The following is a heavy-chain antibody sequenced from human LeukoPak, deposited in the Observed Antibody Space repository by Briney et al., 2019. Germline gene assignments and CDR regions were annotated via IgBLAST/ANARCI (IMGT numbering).Heavy chain of an antibody. D-gene: IGHD5-12*01. J-gene: IGHJ3*01. Sequence: GESLKISCKGSGYSFTSYWIGWVRQMPGEGLEWMGIIYPGDSDTRYSPSFQGQVTMSADKSIRTAYLQWSSLKASDTAMYYCARRVSSSGFDAFDVWGQGTMVTVSS. CDR3: ARRVSSSGFDAFDV. CDR2: IYPGDSDT. CDR1: GYSFTSYW. V-gene: IGHV5-51*01.